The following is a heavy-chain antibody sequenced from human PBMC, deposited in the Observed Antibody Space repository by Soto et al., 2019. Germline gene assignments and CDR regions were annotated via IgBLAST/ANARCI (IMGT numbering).Heavy chain of an antibody. J-gene: IGHJ6*02. CDR3: VRAVDV. CDR2: INSDGSGT. Sequence: GGSLRLACASSGFTFISYWMYWVRQAPGKGLVWVSRINSDGSGTTYADSVKGRFAISRDNAKNTLYLQMNSLRAEDTAVYYCVRAVDVWGQGTTVTVSS. CDR1: GFTFISYW. V-gene: IGHV3-74*01.